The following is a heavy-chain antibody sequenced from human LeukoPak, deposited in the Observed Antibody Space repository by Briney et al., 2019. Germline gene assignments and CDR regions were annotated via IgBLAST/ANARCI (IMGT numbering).Heavy chain of an antibody. CDR2: ISWNSGSI. D-gene: IGHD3-9*01. V-gene: IGHV3-9*01. CDR1: GFIFDDYA. J-gene: IGHJ4*02. CDR3: AKANHYDILTGYRNFDY. Sequence: GGSLRLSCAASGFIFDDYAMHWVRQAPGKGLEWVSGISWNSGSIGYADSVKGRFTISRDNAKNSLYLQMNSLRAEDTALYYCAKANHYDILTGYRNFDYWGQGTLVTVSS.